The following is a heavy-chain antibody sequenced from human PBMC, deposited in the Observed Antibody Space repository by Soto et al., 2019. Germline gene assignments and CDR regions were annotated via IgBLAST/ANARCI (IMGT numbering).Heavy chain of an antibody. V-gene: IGHV3-33*01. CDR1: GFTFSSYG. CDR3: ARIRGSCSGGSCYMDY. D-gene: IGHD2-15*01. Sequence: QVQLVESGGGVVQPGRSLRLSCAASGFTFSSYGMQWVRQAPGKGLEWVAIIWDDGSNKYYADSGKGRFTISRDDSKNTLYLQMNSLRAEDTAVYYCARIRGSCSGGSCYMDYWGQGTLVTVSS. CDR2: IWDDGSNK. J-gene: IGHJ4*02.